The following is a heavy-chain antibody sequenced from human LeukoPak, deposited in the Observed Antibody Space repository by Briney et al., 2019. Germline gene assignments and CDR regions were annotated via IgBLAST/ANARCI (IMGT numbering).Heavy chain of an antibody. CDR3: ARDQYSSGWPDY. Sequence: SVKVSCKASGGTFSSYAISWVRQAPGQGLEWMGGIIPIFGTANYAQKFQGRVTITADESTSTAYMELSSLRSDDTAVYYCARDQYSSGWPDYWGQGTLVTVSS. CDR1: GGTFSSYA. V-gene: IGHV1-69*01. CDR2: IIPIFGTA. J-gene: IGHJ4*02. D-gene: IGHD6-19*01.